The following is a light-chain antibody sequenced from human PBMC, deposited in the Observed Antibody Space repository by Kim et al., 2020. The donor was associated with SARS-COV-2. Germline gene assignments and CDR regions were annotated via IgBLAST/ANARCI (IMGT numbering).Light chain of an antibody. V-gene: IGLV3-19*01. CDR1: SLRSYY. CDR2: GKN. Sequence: VALGQTVRITCQGDSLRSYYATWYQQKPGQAPILVIYGKNNRPSGIPDRFSGSSSGNTASLTITGTQAGDEADYYCNSRDSNDNVVFDGGTQLTVL. J-gene: IGLJ2*01. CDR3: NSRDSNDNVV.